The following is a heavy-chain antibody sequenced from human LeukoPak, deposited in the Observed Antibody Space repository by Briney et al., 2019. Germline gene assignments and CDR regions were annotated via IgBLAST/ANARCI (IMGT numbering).Heavy chain of an antibody. J-gene: IGHJ4*02. CDR3: ARDGFGDYVDY. V-gene: IGHV3-21*01. CDR1: GFTFSSYA. D-gene: IGHD2-15*01. CDR2: ISSSSSYI. Sequence: GGSLRLSCAASGFTFSSYAMSWVRQAPGKGLEWVSSISSSSSYIYYADSVKGRFTISRDNAKNSLYLQMNSLRAEDTAVYYCARDGFGDYVDYWGRGTLVTVSS.